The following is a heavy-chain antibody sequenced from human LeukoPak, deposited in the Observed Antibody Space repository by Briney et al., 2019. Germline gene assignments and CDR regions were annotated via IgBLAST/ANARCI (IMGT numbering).Heavy chain of an antibody. CDR2: INWNGVST. CDR1: GFTFDDYG. CDR3: ARDGRPIVVEWYFDL. J-gene: IGHJ2*01. V-gene: IGHV3-20*04. D-gene: IGHD3-22*01. Sequence: GGSLRLSCAASGFTFDDYGMSWVRQAPGKGLEWVSDINWNGVSTGYADSVKGRFTISRDNAKNSLYLQMNSLRAEDTALYYCARDGRPIVVEWYFDLWGRGTLVTVSS.